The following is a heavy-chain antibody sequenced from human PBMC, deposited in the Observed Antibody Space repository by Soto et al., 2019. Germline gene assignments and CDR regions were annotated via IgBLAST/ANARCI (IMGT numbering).Heavy chain of an antibody. CDR1: GFTFSDYY. CDR2: ISSSSSYT. D-gene: IGHD2-15*01. V-gene: IGHV3-11*06. Sequence: QVQLVESGGGLVKPGGSLRLSCAASGFTFSDYYMSWIRQAPGKGLEWVSYISSSSSYTNYADSVKGRFTISRDNANNSLYLQMNSLRAEDTAVYYCARDRGCSGGSCYRTLGYFDLWGRGTLVTVSS. J-gene: IGHJ2*01. CDR3: ARDRGCSGGSCYRTLGYFDL.